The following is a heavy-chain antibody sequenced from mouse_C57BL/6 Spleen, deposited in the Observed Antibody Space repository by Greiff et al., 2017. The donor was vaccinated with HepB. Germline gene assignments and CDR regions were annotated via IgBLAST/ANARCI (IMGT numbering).Heavy chain of an antibody. CDR3: SSHTIVTTYYFDY. V-gene: IGHV5-6*01. Sequence: EVKVVESGGDLVKPGGSLKLSCAASGFTFSSYGMSWVRQTPDKRLEWVATISSDGSYTYYPDSMKGRFTISRDNAKNPRYLQLSSLMSEDTAMYFCSSHTIVTTYYFDYWGQGTTRTVSS. D-gene: IGHD2-12*01. CDR1: GFTFSSYG. CDR2: ISSDGSYT. J-gene: IGHJ2*01.